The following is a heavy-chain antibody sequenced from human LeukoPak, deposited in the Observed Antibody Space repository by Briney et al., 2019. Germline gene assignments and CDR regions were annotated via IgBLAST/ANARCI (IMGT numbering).Heavy chain of an antibody. CDR1: GFTFSSYS. V-gene: IGHV3-30*02. CDR2: MRYDASNK. Sequence: PGGSLRLSCAASGFTFSSYSMNWVRQAPGKGLEWVAFMRYDASNKYYADSVKGRFTISRDNSNNTLYLQMNSLRREDTAVYYCAKLAPAIVGADYWGQGTLVTVSS. CDR3: AKLAPAIVGADY. J-gene: IGHJ4*02. D-gene: IGHD1-26*01.